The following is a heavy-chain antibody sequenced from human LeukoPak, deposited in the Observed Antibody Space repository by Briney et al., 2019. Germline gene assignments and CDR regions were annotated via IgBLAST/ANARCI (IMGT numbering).Heavy chain of an antibody. D-gene: IGHD2-15*01. CDR2: ISSSSYI. CDR1: GFTFSSYS. V-gene: IGHV3-21*01. J-gene: IGHJ6*02. Sequence: GGSLRLSCAASGFTFSSYSMNWVRQAPGKGLEWVSSISSSSYIYYADSVKGRFTISRDNAKNSLYLQMNSLRAEDTAVYYCARDRCFGSGGSCYHPFYYYYGMDVWSQGTTVTVSS. CDR3: ARDRCFGSGGSCYHPFYYYYGMDV.